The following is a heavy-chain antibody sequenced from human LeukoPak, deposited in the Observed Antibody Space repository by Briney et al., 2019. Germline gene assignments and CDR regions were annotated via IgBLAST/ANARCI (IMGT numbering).Heavy chain of an antibody. CDR2: ITGSGAST. V-gene: IGHV3-23*01. D-gene: IGHD2-21*02. Sequence: PGGSLRLSCAASGFTFSNYAMSWVRQAPGRGLEWVSGITGSGASTYYADSVKGRFTISRDNSKNILYLQMNSLRAEDTAVYYCAKKLVADIPPLYWGQGTLVTVSS. J-gene: IGHJ4*02. CDR3: AKKLVADIPPLY. CDR1: GFTFSNYA.